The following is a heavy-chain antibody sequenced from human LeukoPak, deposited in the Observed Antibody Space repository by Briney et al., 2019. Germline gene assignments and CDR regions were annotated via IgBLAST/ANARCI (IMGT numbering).Heavy chain of an antibody. J-gene: IGHJ4*02. Sequence: GGSLRLSCAASGFTFSNAWMSWVRQAPGKGLEWVGRIKNKTDGGTTDYAAPVKGRFTISRDDSKNTLYLQMNSLKTEDTAVYYCTTGGIAEFDYWGQGTLVTVSS. CDR3: TTGGIAEFDY. V-gene: IGHV3-15*01. D-gene: IGHD6-13*01. CDR2: IKNKTDGGTT. CDR1: GFTFSNAW.